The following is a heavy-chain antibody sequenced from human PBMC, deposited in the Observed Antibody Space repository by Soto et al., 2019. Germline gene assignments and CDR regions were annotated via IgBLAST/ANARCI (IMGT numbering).Heavy chain of an antibody. J-gene: IGHJ4*02. CDR2: IWYDGSNK. D-gene: IGHD6-19*01. Sequence: QVQLVESGGGVVQPGRSLRLSCAASGFTFSSYGMHWVRQAPGKGLEWVAVIWYDGSNKYYADSVKGRFTISRDNSKNTLYLQMNSLRAEDTAVYYCARGAGAVAGPYYFDYWGQGTLVTVSS. CDR3: ARGAGAVAGPYYFDY. CDR1: GFTFSSYG. V-gene: IGHV3-33*01.